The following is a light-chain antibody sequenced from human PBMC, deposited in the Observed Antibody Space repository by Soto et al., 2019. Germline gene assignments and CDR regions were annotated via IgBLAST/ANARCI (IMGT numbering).Light chain of an antibody. CDR3: CSYAGSRSVV. V-gene: IGLV2-23*01. CDR1: SSDVGSYNL. CDR2: EGS. J-gene: IGLJ2*01. Sequence: QSVLTQPASVSGSPGQSITISCTGTSSDVGSYNLVSWYQQHPGKAPKLMIYEGSERPSGVSNRFSGSKSGNTASLTISGLQAEDEADYYCCSYAGSRSVVFGGGTKLTVL.